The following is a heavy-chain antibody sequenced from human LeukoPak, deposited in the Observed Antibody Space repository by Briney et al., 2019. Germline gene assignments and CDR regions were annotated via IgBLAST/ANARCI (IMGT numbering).Heavy chain of an antibody. J-gene: IGHJ4*02. CDR1: GGSISSYY. V-gene: IGHV4-59*08. D-gene: IGHD6-19*01. CDR2: IYYSGST. CDR3: ARGRAVAAFDY. Sequence: SSEILSLTCTVSGGSISSYYWSWIRQPPGKGLEWIGYIYYSGSTNYNPSLKSRVTISVDTSKNQFSLKLSSVTAADTAVYYCARGRAVAAFDYWGQGTLVTVSS.